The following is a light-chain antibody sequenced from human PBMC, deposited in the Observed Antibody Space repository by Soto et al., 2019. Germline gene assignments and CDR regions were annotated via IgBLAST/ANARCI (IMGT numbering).Light chain of an antibody. CDR2: EAY. Sequence: QSALTQPASMSGSPGQSVTISCTGSTSDVGTYDLVSWYQQHPGKAPKLMICEAYKRPSGISSRFSGSKSGNTASLTISGLQTEDEADYFCYSYAGTGAPVVFGGGTKVTVL. J-gene: IGLJ2*01. V-gene: IGLV2-23*01. CDR3: YSYAGTGAPVV. CDR1: TSDVGTYDL.